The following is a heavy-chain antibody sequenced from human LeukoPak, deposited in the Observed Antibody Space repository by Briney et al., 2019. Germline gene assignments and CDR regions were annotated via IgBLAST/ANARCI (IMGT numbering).Heavy chain of an antibody. J-gene: IGHJ5*02. CDR1: GFTFSSYA. D-gene: IGHD1-14*01. V-gene: IGHV3-23*01. Sequence: GGSLRLSCAASGFTFSSYAMSWVRQAPGKGLEWVSAISGSGGSTYYADSVKGRFTISRDNSKNTLYLQMNSLRAEDTAVYYCALPRGRTNWFDPWGQGTLVTVSS. CDR3: ALPRGRTNWFDP. CDR2: ISGSGGST.